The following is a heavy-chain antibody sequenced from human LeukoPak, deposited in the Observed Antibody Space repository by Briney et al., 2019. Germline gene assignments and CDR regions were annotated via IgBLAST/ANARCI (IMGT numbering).Heavy chain of an antibody. CDR1: GGSISSYY. D-gene: IGHD5-12*01. V-gene: IGHV4-59*08. CDR2: IYYSGIT. CDR3: ARHALRGNDVLPTNYFDY. J-gene: IGHJ4*02. Sequence: PSETLSLTCTVSGGSISSYYWNWIRQPPGKGLEWIGYIYYSGITNYNPSLKSRVSISVDTSRNQFSLSLNSVTAADTAVYYCARHALRGNDVLPTNYFDYWGQGALVTVSS.